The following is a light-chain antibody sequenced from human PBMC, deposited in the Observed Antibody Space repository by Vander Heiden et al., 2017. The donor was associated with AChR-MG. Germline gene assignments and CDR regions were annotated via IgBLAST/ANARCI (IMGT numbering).Light chain of an antibody. CDR1: SSAVGGHNY. J-gene: IGLJ3*02. CDR3: SSYTSSSSRV. V-gene: IGLV2-14*01. CDR2: DVG. Sequence: QSALTQPASASRSPGQSITTSGTGTSSAVGGHNYASCYHQHPGKAPKLMIYDVGNRPSGVSNRFSGSKSGNTASLTISGLQAEDEADYYCSSYTSSSSRVFGGGTKLTVL.